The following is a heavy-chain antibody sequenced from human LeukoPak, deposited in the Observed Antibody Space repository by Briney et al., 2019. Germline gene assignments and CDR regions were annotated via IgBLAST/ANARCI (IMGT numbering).Heavy chain of an antibody. V-gene: IGHV4-4*02. CDR3: ATLRPTQVVVAATQLYTVDY. CDR1: GGSISSSNW. Sequence: SGTPSLTCAVSGGSISSSNWWSWVRQPPGKGLEWIGEINHSGSTNYNPSLKSRVTISVDTSKNQFSLKLSSVTAADTAVYYCATLRPTQVVVAATQLYTVDYWGQGTLVTVSS. CDR2: INHSGST. D-gene: IGHD2-15*01. J-gene: IGHJ4*02.